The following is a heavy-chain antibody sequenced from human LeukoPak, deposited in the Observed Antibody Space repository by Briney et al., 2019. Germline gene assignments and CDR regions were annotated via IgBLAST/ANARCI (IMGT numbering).Heavy chain of an antibody. V-gene: IGHV5-51*01. Sequence: GESLKISCKGSGYSFTSYWIGWVRQMPGKGLEWMGIIYPGDSDTRYSPSFQGQVTIPADKSISTAYLQWSSLKASDTAMYYCARSPDYYGSGDAFDIWGQGTMVTVSS. J-gene: IGHJ3*02. CDR3: ARSPDYYGSGDAFDI. D-gene: IGHD3-10*01. CDR2: IYPGDSDT. CDR1: GYSFTSYW.